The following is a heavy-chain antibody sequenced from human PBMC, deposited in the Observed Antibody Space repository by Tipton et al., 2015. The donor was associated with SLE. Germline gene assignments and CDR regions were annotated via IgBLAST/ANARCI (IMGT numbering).Heavy chain of an antibody. CDR3: ASGAMTTVVTRWFDP. J-gene: IGHJ5*02. V-gene: IGHV4-34*01. D-gene: IGHD4-23*01. CDR1: GGSISSYY. CDR2: INHSGST. Sequence: TLSLTCTVSGGSISSYYWSWIRQPPGKGLEWIGEINHSGSTNYNPSLKSRVTISVDTSKNQFSLKLSSVTAADTAVYYCASGAMTTVVTRWFDPWGQGTLVTVSS.